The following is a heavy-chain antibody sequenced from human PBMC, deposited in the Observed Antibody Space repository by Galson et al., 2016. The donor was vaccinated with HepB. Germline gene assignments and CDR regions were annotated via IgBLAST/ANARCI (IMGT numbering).Heavy chain of an antibody. CDR2: ISYDEGNK. D-gene: IGHD2-8*02. J-gene: IGHJ6*02. CDR1: GFTFSSYG. V-gene: IGHV3-30*03. CDR3: ARDRRHSPTGEFVAMMYYYYGMDV. Sequence: SLRLSCAASGFTFSSYGMHWVRQAPGKGLEWVAVISYDEGNKYYADSVKGQFTISRDISKNTLYLHMNSLRAEDTAVYYCARDRRHSPTGEFVAMMYYYYGMDVWGQGTTVTVSS.